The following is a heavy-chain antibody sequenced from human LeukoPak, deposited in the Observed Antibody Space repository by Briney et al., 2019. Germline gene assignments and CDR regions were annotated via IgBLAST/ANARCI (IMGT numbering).Heavy chain of an antibody. Sequence: PSGRSLRLSCAASGFTFSSYAMHWVRQAPGKGLKWVAVISYDGSNKYYADSVKGRFTISRDNSKNTLYLQMNSLRAEDTAVYYCARERYPNTGIVGATHFDYWGQGTLVTVSS. J-gene: IGHJ4*02. V-gene: IGHV3-30-3*01. CDR1: GFTFSSYA. D-gene: IGHD1-26*01. CDR2: ISYDGSNK. CDR3: ARERYPNTGIVGATHFDY.